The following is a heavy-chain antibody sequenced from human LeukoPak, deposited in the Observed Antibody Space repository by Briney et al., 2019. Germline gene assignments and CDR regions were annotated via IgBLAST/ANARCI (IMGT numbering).Heavy chain of an antibody. Sequence: GRSLRLSCAASGFTFSSYAMHWVRQAPGKGLEWVAVISYDGSNKYYADSVKGRFTISRDNSKNTLYLQMNSLRAEDTAVYYCARDHVPYYYDSSGGSDYWGQGTLVTVSS. D-gene: IGHD3-22*01. J-gene: IGHJ4*02. CDR2: ISYDGSNK. V-gene: IGHV3-30-3*01. CDR1: GFTFSSYA. CDR3: ARDHVPYYYDSSGGSDY.